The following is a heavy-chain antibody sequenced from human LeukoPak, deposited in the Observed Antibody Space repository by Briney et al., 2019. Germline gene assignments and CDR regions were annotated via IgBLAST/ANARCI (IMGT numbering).Heavy chain of an antibody. CDR3: ARDGWLGGSYSVDY. Sequence: GGSLRLSCAASGFSFNNFGMYWVRQAPGKGLEWVAVIWYDGSNQYYADSVKGRFTISRDNSKNTLYLQMNSLRAKDTAVYYCARDGWLGGSYSVDYWGQGTLVTVSS. D-gene: IGHD1-26*01. CDR2: IWYDGSNQ. V-gene: IGHV3-33*01. CDR1: GFSFNNFG. J-gene: IGHJ4*02.